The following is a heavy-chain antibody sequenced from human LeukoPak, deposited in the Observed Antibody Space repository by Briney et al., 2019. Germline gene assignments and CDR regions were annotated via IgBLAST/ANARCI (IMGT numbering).Heavy chain of an antibody. CDR2: MNPNSGNT. D-gene: IGHD4-11*01. CDR3: ARSRATVTTYYFDY. V-gene: IGHV1-8*01. Sequence: ASVKVSCKASGYTFTSYDINWVRHATGQGLEWMGWMNPNSGNTGYAQKFQGRVTMTRNTSISTAYMELSSLRSEDTAVYYCARSRATVTTYYFDYWGQGTLVTVSS. J-gene: IGHJ4*02. CDR1: GYTFTSYD.